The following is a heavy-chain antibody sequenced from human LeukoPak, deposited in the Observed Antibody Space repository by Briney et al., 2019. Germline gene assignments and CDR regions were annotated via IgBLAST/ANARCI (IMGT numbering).Heavy chain of an antibody. CDR1: GFDFSTYA. D-gene: IGHD5-12*01. CDR2: ISTMSNYI. J-gene: IGHJ4*02. CDR3: SRDRLGGLDY. Sequence: GGSLRLSYAASGFDFSTYAINWVRQAPGKGLEWVSSISTMSNYIFYGDSVKGRFTISRDNAKNSVYLQMNSLRPEDTAVYYCSRDRLGGLDYWGQGTLVTVSS. V-gene: IGHV3-21*01.